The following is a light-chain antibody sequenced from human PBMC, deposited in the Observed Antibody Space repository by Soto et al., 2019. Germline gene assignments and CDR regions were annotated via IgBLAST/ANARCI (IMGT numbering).Light chain of an antibody. V-gene: IGLV2-8*01. CDR3: KSYAGGNTDV. CDR2: EVV. J-gene: IGLJ1*01. CDR1: KSDIGVYDF. Sequence: QSVLTQPPSASGSPGQSVTISCTGTKSDIGVYDFVSWYQHHPGKAPRLIIYEVVQRPSGVPDRFSGSKSGNTASLTVSGLQAADEADYFCKSYAGGNTDVFGSGTKVTVL.